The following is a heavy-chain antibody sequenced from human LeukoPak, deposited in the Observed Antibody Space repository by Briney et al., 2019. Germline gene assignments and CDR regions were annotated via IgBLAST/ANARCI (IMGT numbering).Heavy chain of an antibody. CDR2: VSGSGGST. J-gene: IGHJ5*02. D-gene: IGHD2-21*01. V-gene: IGHV3-23*01. Sequence: GGSLRLSCAASGFTFSSYAMSWVRQAPGKGLEWVSAVSGSGGSTYYADSVKGRFTISRDNSKNTLYLQMNSLRAEDTAVYYCAKDPGRWLWSLNWFDPWGQGTLVTVSS. CDR3: AKDPGRWLWSLNWFDP. CDR1: GFTFSSYA.